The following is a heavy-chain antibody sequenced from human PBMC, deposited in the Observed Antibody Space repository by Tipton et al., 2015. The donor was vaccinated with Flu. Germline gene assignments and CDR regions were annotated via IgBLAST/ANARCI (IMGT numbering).Heavy chain of an antibody. CDR1: GDPFSTYI. Sequence: QVQLVQSGPEVKKPGSSVKVSCRVSGDPFSTYIINWVRDAPGHGLEWMGRFTPLSGTADYAQKFQARVTISADESTSTTYMEVRSLRSEDTAVYYCAREWPEPIDTSLSGHFDYWGQGTLVTVSS. V-gene: IGHV1-69*18. D-gene: IGHD5-12*01. CDR3: AREWPEPIDTSLSGHFDY. J-gene: IGHJ4*02. CDR2: FTPLSGTA.